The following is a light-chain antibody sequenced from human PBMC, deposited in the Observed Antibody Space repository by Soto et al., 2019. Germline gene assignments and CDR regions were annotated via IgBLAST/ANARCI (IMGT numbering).Light chain of an antibody. CDR3: QQSYSTPYT. Sequence: IHMTQSPSSLSASVGDRVTITCRASQRITTYLNWYQQKPGKAPKLLISTAATLQGGVPSRFSGSGSGTDLTLTITTLQPEDFATYFCQQSYSTPYTFGQGTKLEIK. V-gene: IGKV1-39*01. CDR2: TAA. CDR1: QRITTY. J-gene: IGKJ2*01.